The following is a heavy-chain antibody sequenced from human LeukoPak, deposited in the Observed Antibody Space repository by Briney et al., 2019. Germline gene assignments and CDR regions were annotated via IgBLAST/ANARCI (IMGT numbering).Heavy chain of an antibody. Sequence: GGSLRLSCAASGFTFSSYSMNWVRQAPGKGLEWVSVIYSGGSTYYADSVKGRFTIPRDNSKNTLYLQMNSLRAEDTAVYYCASSYQYCSGGSCYVSDYWGQGTLVTVSS. CDR1: GFTFSSYS. V-gene: IGHV3-66*01. J-gene: IGHJ4*02. D-gene: IGHD2-15*01. CDR3: ASSYQYCSGGSCYVSDY. CDR2: IYSGGST.